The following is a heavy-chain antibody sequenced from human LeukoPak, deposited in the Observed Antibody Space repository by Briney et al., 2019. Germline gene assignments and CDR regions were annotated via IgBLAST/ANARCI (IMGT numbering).Heavy chain of an antibody. J-gene: IGHJ4*02. CDR1: GYSFTSYW. D-gene: IGHD6-13*01. V-gene: IGHV5-51*01. CDR3: ARLEDGSWQRFDY. Sequence: GGALKISCKGSGYSFTSYWIGWGRQVPGKGLEGMGSIYPGDSDTRYTPSFQGHVTISADNSISTAYLQWSSLKASGTAMYYCARLEDGSWQRFDYWGQGTLVTVSS. CDR2: IYPGDSDT.